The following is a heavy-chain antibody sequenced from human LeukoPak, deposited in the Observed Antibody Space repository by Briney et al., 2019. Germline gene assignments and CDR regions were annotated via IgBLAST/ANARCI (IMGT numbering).Heavy chain of an antibody. CDR3: AKDKIPSFPTRTREYSGYDGSVAFDI. CDR1: GFTFSSYD. Sequence: PGGPLRLSCAASGFTFSSYDMSWVRQAPGKGLEWVSAISGSGGSTYYADSVKGRFTISTDNSNHTLYLQMTSLRAEDTPVYYCAKDKIPSFPTRTREYSGYDGSVAFDIWGQGTMVTVSS. J-gene: IGHJ3*02. V-gene: IGHV3-23*01. CDR2: ISGSGGST. D-gene: IGHD5-12*01.